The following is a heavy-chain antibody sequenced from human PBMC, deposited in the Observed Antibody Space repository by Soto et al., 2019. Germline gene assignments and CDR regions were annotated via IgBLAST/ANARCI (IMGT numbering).Heavy chain of an antibody. V-gene: IGHV4-39*01. CDR3: ARHFNYLDV. CDR1: DDSITSGAYY. Sequence: SETLSLTYTVSDDSITSGAYYWGLIRQPPGKGLEWIGTIQYRGSTYYNPSLKSRVTISLDTSKNQFSLTLSSVTAADPAMYYCARHFNYLDVWGKGTTVTVSS. CDR2: IQYRGST. J-gene: IGHJ6*03.